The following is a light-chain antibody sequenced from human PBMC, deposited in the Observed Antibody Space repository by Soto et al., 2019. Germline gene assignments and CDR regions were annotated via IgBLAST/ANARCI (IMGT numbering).Light chain of an antibody. V-gene: IGKV1-13*02. CDR3: QQFNGFPLT. J-gene: IGKJ4*01. Sequence: IQLTQSPSSLFASVGDRVTITCRAGQDIGSALAWCQQRPGKAPKLLLYDASNLEAGVPSRFSGSGSGTDFTLTITSLRPEDFATYYCQQFNGFPLTFGGGTKVQIK. CDR2: DAS. CDR1: QDIGSA.